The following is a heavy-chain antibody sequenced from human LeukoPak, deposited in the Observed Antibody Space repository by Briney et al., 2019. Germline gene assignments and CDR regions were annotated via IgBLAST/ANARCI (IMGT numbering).Heavy chain of an antibody. V-gene: IGHV4-34*01. D-gene: IGHD6-19*01. CDR3: ARLGSGWALDN. CDR1: GGSFSGYY. CDR2: INHSGST. J-gene: IGHJ4*02. Sequence: PSDTLSLTCAVYGGSFSGYYWRWIRQPPGKGLEWIGEINHSGSTNYNPSLKSRVTISVDTSKNQFSLKLSSGTAADTAVYYCARLGSGWALDNWGQGTLVTVSS.